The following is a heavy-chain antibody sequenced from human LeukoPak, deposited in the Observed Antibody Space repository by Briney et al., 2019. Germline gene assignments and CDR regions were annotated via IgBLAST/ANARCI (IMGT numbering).Heavy chain of an antibody. Sequence: ASVKVSCKASGYTFTSYDINWVRQATGQGLEWMGWMNPNSGNTGYAQKFQGRVTMTRNTSISTAYMELSSLRSADTAVYYCARGWLRLRGLGYWGQGTLVTVSS. CDR1: GYTFTSYD. J-gene: IGHJ4*02. CDR3: ARGWLRLRGLGY. D-gene: IGHD5-12*01. V-gene: IGHV1-8*01. CDR2: MNPNSGNT.